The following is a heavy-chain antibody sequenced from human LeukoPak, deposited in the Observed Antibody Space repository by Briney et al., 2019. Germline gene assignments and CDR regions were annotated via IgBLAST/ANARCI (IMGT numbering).Heavy chain of an antibody. Sequence: GGSLRLSCAASGFTFDDYAMHWVRQGPGKGLEWVSLISGDGGITYYADSVKGRFTTYRDNSKNSLYLQMNSLRTEDTALYYCAKDIGGYSFAADYWGQGTLVTVSS. CDR3: AKDIGGYSFAADY. J-gene: IGHJ4*02. CDR1: GFTFDDYA. D-gene: IGHD5-18*01. CDR2: ISGDGGIT. V-gene: IGHV3-43*02.